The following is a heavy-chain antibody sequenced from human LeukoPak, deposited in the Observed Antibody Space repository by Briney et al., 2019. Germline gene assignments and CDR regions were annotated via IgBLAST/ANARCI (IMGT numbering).Heavy chain of an antibody. CDR2: MNPSSGNT. CDR1: GYTFTSYD. CDR3: ARGRKYGRFLDWDFDY. V-gene: IGHV1-8*03. Sequence: GASVKVSCKASGYTFTSYDINWVRQATGQGLEWMGWMNPSSGNTGYAQKFQGRVTITRNTSISTAYMELSSLRSEDTAVYYCARGRKYGRFLDWDFDYWGQGTLVTVSS. J-gene: IGHJ4*02. D-gene: IGHD3-3*01.